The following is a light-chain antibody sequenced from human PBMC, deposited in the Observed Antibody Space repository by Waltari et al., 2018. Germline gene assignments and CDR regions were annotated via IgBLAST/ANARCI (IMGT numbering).Light chain of an antibody. J-gene: IGKJ4*02. CDR3: QQANNFPLK. V-gene: IGKV1-12*01. CDR1: QNIDTW. Sequence: DIQMTQSPSSVSASVGDRVTISCRASQNIDTWLAWYQQKPGKAPNLLIYDTFSLQSGVPSRFSVSGSGTDFSLTISSLQPEDFAIYYCQQANNFPLKFGGGTKVEIK. CDR2: DTF.